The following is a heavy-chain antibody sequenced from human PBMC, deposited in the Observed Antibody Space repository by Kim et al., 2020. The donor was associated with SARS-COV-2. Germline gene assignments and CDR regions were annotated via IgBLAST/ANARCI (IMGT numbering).Heavy chain of an antibody. V-gene: IGHV3-23*01. CDR3: AKDIHSSSWYVTGYYYYGMDV. J-gene: IGHJ6*02. D-gene: IGHD6-13*01. Sequence: GGSLRLSCAASGFTFSSYAMSWVRQAPGKGLEWVSAISGSGGSTYYADSVKGRFTISRDNSKNTLYLQMNSLRAEDTAVYYCAKDIHSSSWYVTGYYYYGMDVWGQGTTVTVSS. CDR2: ISGSGGST. CDR1: GFTFSSYA.